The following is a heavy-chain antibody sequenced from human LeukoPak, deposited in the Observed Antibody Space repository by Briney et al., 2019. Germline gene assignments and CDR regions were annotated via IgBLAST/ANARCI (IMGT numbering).Heavy chain of an antibody. CDR3: ARGRDRTSSFDC. CDR2: TYSDDST. V-gene: IGHV3-53*01. Sequence: SGGPLRLSCAASGFPVSSNYMNGVRQPPGKGREWVSTTYSDDSTYYGDSVEGRFTIPRDNSKNTLFLQMNSLRVEDTAVYYCARGRDRTSSFDCWGQGALVTVSS. CDR1: GFPVSSNY. D-gene: IGHD2-2*01. J-gene: IGHJ4*02.